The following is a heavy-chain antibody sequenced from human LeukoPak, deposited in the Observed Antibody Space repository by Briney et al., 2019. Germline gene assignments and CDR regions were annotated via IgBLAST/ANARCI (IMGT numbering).Heavy chain of an antibody. D-gene: IGHD6-13*01. V-gene: IGHV4-59*01. CDR1: DGSISSYY. CDR2: VYYSGST. Sequence: SETLSLTCTVSDGSISSYYWSWIRQPPGKGLEWIGYVYYSGSTNFNPSLKSRVSISVDTSKNQFSLNLTSVTAADTAFYYCARLSRGAAAGFDCWGPGTLVTVSS. J-gene: IGHJ4*02. CDR3: ARLSRGAAAGFDC.